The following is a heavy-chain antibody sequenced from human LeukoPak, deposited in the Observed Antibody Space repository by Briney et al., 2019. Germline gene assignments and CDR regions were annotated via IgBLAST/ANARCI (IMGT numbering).Heavy chain of an antibody. CDR3: ASQPYCSSTSCTDLTD. CDR1: GGTFSSYA. J-gene: IGHJ4*02. CDR2: IIPIFGTA. D-gene: IGHD2-2*01. V-gene: IGHV1-69*05. Sequence: SVKVSCKASGGTFSSYAISWVRQAPGQGLEWMGGIIPIFGTANYAQKSQGRVTITTDESTSTAYMELSSLRSEDTAVYYCASQPYCSSTSCTDLTDWGQGTLVTVSS.